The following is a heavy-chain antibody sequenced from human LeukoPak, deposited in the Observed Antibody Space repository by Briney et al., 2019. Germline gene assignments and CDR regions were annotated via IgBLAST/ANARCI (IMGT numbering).Heavy chain of an antibody. D-gene: IGHD3-22*01. CDR3: ARTYYDSSGYYFIDY. Sequence: GGSLRLSCAASGFTFSSYAMSWVRQAPGKGLEWVAVIWYDGSNKYYADSVKGRFTISRDNSKNTLYLQMNSLRAEDTAVYYCARTYYDSSGYYFIDYWGQGTLVTVSS. J-gene: IGHJ4*02. CDR1: GFTFSSYA. V-gene: IGHV3-33*08. CDR2: IWYDGSNK.